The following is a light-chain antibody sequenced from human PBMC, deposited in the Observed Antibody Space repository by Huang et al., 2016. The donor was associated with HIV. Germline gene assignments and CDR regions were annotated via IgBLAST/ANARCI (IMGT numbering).Light chain of an antibody. CDR3: QQFGYSPFT. CDR1: KAASSDF. J-gene: IGKJ4*01. Sequence: VMMTQSPGTLSLSPGERAFLSCRASKAASSDFLAWYQHKPGQAPRLLISGPSNRAAGVPDRFSVSWSGTDFTLIIERLEPDDFALYYCQQFGYSPFTFGGGTKVEF. CDR2: GPS. V-gene: IGKV3-20*01.